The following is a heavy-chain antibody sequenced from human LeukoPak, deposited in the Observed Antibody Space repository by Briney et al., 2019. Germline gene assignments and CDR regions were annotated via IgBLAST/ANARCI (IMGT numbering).Heavy chain of an antibody. J-gene: IGHJ6*02. CDR3: AKFSPTPLLNYYYYGMDV. Sequence: GGSLRLSCAASGFTFSRYEINWVRQAPGTGLEWVSCFSGSGASTYYADSVKGRFTISRDNSKNTLYLQMNSLRAEDTAVYYCAKFSPTPLLNYYYYGMDVWGQGTAVTVSS. CDR1: GFTFSRYE. CDR2: FSGSGAST. V-gene: IGHV3-23*01.